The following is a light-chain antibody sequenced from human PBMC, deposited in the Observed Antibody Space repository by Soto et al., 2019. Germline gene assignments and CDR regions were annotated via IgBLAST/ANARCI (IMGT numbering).Light chain of an antibody. J-gene: IGKJ2*01. Sequence: DIVLTQSPGTLSLSPGERVILSCRTSQSISSSALAWYQQKPGQAPSLLIYGSSRRATGIPDRFSGSGSGTDFTLTISSLEPEDFAVYFCQQYVTSPYTFGQGDQAGDQ. CDR3: QQYVTSPYT. CDR2: GSS. V-gene: IGKV3-20*01. CDR1: QSISSSA.